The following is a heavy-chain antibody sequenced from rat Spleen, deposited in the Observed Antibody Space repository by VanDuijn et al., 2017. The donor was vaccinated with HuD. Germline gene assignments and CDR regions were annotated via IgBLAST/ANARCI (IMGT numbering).Heavy chain of an antibody. CDR1: GYSITSNY. D-gene: IGHD1-10*01. Sequence: EVQLQESGPGLVKPSQSLSLTCSVTGYSITSNYWGWIRKFPGNKVEWMGYINGAGDTNYNPSLKSRISITRDTAKNQFFLQVKSVTTEDTATYYCARDNNYKAYWGQGVMVTVSS. CDR2: INGAGDT. V-gene: IGHV3-3*01. J-gene: IGHJ2*01. CDR3: ARDNNYKAY.